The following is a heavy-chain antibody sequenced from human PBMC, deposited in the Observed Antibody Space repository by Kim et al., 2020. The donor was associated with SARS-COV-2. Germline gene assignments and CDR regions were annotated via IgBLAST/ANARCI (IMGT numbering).Heavy chain of an antibody. Sequence: GGSLRLSCAASGFTFSSYSMNWVRQAPGKGLEWVSSISSSSSYIYYADSVKGRFTISRDNAKNSLYLQMNSLRAEDTAVYYCAVRYFDWYPLHYWGQGTLVTVSS. CDR2: ISSSSSYI. D-gene: IGHD3-9*01. CDR3: AVRYFDWYPLHY. J-gene: IGHJ4*02. V-gene: IGHV3-21*01. CDR1: GFTFSSYS.